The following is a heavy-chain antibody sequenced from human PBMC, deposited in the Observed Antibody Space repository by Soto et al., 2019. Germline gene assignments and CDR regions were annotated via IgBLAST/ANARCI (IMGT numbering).Heavy chain of an antibody. J-gene: IGHJ5*02. CDR3: ATGTNGTTGWYHP. Sequence: QVQLVQSGTEVKKPGASVTVSCKSSGYTFTDFFLHWLRQAPGQGLEWMGWINPKTGDTKSSQKFQGRGTMSRDTSFSAAYMQLTRLTSDDTAMYYCATGTNGTTGWYHPWGQGTRVTVSS. D-gene: IGHD1-1*01. V-gene: IGHV1-2*02. CDR2: INPKTGDT. CDR1: GYTFTDFF.